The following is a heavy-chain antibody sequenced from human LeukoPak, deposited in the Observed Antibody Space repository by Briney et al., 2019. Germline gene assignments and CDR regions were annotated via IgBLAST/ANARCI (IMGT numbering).Heavy chain of an antibody. CDR1: GGSISSNSYY. D-gene: IGHD4-17*01. J-gene: IGHJ6*03. V-gene: IGHV4-39*01. CDR3: ARGWTVTSAYYYYYMDV. Sequence: SETLSLTCAVSGGSISSNSYYWGWIRQPPGKGLEWIGSIYYSGSTYYNPSLKSRVTISVDTSKNQFSLKLSSVTAADTAVYYCARGWTVTSAYYYYYMDVWGKGTTVTVSS. CDR2: IYYSGST.